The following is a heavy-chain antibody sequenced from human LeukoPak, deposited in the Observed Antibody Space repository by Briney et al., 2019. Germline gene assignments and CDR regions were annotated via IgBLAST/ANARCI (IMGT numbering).Heavy chain of an antibody. CDR2: IFSTGST. CDR1: GGSISSYH. D-gene: IGHD3-10*01. J-gene: IGHJ4*02. CDR3: ARRYGSGSYDKFDY. Sequence: PSETLSLTCTVSGGSISSYHWNWIRQPPGKGQEWIGYIFSTGSTNYNPSLKSRVTISLDTSKSQFSLRLTSVTAADTAVYYCARRYGSGSYDKFDYWGQGTLVTVSS. V-gene: IGHV4-59*08.